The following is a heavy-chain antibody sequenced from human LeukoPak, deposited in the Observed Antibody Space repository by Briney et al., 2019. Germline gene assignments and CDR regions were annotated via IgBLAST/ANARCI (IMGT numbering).Heavy chain of an antibody. V-gene: IGHV3-21*01. D-gene: IGHD2-15*01. Sequence: GGSLRLSCAASGFTFNSNSYRMNWVRQAPGKGLEWVSSISSSSSYIYYADSVKGRFTISRDDAKNMLFLQMNSLRAEDTAVYYCVRGGPSTWSWGQGTLVTVSS. CDR2: ISSSSSYI. J-gene: IGHJ5*02. CDR1: GFTFNSNS. CDR3: VRGGPSTWS.